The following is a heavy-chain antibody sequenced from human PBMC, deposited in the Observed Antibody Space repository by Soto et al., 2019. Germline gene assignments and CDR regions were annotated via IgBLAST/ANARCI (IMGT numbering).Heavy chain of an antibody. V-gene: IGHV4-59*05. CDR3: ARPKMNGMDV. J-gene: IGHJ6*02. Sequence: PSETLSLTCTVSGGSISSYYWSWIRQPPGKGLEWIGSIYDSGSTYYNPSLKSRVTISVDTSKNQFSLKLSSVTAADTAVYYCARPKMNGMDVWGQGTTVTVSS. CDR1: GGSISSYY. CDR2: IYDSGST.